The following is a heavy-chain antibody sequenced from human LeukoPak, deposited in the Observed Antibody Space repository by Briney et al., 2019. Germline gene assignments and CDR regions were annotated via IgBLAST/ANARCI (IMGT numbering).Heavy chain of an antibody. CDR2: IYTSGST. D-gene: IGHD2-2*01. CDR1: GGSISSYY. CDR3: ARHRYFVVVPAAIPDWFDP. J-gene: IGHJ5*02. Sequence: PSETLSLTCTVSGGSISSYYWSWIRQPAGKGLEWIGRIYTSGSTNYNPSLKSRVTMSVDTSKNQFSLKLSSVTAADTAVYYCARHRYFVVVPAAIPDWFDPWGQGTLVTVSS. V-gene: IGHV4-4*07.